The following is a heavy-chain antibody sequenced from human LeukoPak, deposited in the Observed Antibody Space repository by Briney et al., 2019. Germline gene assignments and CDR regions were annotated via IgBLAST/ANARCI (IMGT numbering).Heavy chain of an antibody. CDR2: IYSGGST. CDR1: GFTVSSNY. V-gene: IGHV3-66*02. Sequence: PGGSLRLSCAASGFTVSSNYMSWVRQAPGKGLEWVSVIYSGGSTNYADSVKGRFTISRDNSKNTLYLQMNSLRAEDTAVYYCARRSSGYDSGDYWGQGTLVTVSS. D-gene: IGHD3-22*01. J-gene: IGHJ4*02. CDR3: ARRSSGYDSGDY.